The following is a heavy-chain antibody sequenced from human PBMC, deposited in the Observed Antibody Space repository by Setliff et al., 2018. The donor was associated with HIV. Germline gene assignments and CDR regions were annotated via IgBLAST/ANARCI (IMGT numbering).Heavy chain of an antibody. CDR1: GPPIGIGSYY. CDR3: ARRKSGSSYRFFNY. V-gene: IGHV4-61*09. Sequence: SETLSLTCTVSGPPIGIGSYYWTWIRQPAGRGLEWIGHISASGSSKFNPTLQSRVTLSVDPSNNQFSLNLTSVTAADPAVYYCARRKSGSSYRFFNYWGLGSLVTVSS. CDR2: ISASGSS. J-gene: IGHJ4*02. D-gene: IGHD3-16*02.